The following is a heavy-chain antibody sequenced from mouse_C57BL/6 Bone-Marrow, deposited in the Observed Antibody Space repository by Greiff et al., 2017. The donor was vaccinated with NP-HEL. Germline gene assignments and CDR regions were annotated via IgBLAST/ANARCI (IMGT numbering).Heavy chain of an antibody. Sequence: QVQLKESGAELVRPGTSVKMSCKASGYTFTNYWIGWAKQRPGHGLEWIGDIYPGGGYTNYNEKFKGKATLTADKSSSTAYMQFSSLTSEDSAIYYCAAGYYWFAYWGRGTLVTVSA. CDR3: AAGYYWFAY. CDR1: GYTFTNYW. D-gene: IGHD2-3*01. CDR2: IYPGGGYT. J-gene: IGHJ3*01. V-gene: IGHV1-63*01.